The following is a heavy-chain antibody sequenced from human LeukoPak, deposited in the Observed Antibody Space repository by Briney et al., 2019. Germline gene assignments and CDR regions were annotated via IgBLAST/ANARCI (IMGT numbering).Heavy chain of an antibody. CDR1: GYTFTSYG. CDR2: ISVYNGNT. Sequence: ASVKVSCKASGYTFTSYGVSWVRQAPGQGLEWIGWISVYNGNTNYAQKFQDRVTMTTDTSTSTAYMELRSLRSDDTAVYYCARSYYYDSWGQGTLVTVSS. V-gene: IGHV1-18*01. CDR3: ARSYYYDS. J-gene: IGHJ4*02.